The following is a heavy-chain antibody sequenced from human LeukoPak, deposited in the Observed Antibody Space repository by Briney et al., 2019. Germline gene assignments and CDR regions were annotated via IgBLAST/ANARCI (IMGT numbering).Heavy chain of an antibody. CDR2: IYYSGST. CDR1: GGSMDKYY. J-gene: IGHJ4*02. CDR3: ARENDRYGRIDY. V-gene: IGHV4-59*01. Sequence: PSETLSLTCTVSGGSMDKYYWNWIRQPPGKGLEWIGYIYYSGSTNYNPSLKSRVTISIDTSKNQFSLRLSPVTAADTAVYYCARENDRYGRIDYWGQGTLVTVSS. D-gene: IGHD1-1*01.